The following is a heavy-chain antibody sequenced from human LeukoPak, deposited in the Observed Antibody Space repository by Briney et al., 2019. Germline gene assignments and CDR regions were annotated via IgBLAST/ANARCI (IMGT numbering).Heavy chain of an antibody. V-gene: IGHV4-30-4*08. J-gene: IGHJ4*02. CDR2: IYYSGST. D-gene: IGHD1-1*01. CDR3: ARDNWNDGPIDY. CDR1: GGSISSGDYY. Sequence: SETLSLTCTVSGGSISSGDYYWSWIRQPPGKGLEWIGYIYYSGSTYYNPSLKSRVTISVDTSKNQFSLKLGSVTAADTAVYYCARDNWNDGPIDYWGQGTLVTVSS.